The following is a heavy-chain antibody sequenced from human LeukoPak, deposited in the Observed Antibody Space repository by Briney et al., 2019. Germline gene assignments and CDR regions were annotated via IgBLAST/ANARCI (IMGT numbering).Heavy chain of an antibody. CDR2: INPNSGGT. CDR1: GYTFTGYY. D-gene: IGHD2-2*01. V-gene: IGHV1-2*02. J-gene: IGHJ6*03. Sequence: GASVKVSCKASGYTFTGYYMHWVRQAPGQGLEWVGWINPNSGGTNYAQKFQGRVTMTRDTSTSTAYMELRSLRSDDTAVYYCARVVVVPAANYYYYYYMDVWGKGTTVTVSS. CDR3: ARVVVVPAANYYYYYYMDV.